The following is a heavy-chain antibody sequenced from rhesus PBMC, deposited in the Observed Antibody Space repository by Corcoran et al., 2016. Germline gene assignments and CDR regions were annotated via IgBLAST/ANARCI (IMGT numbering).Heavy chain of an antibody. CDR2: IYGKSTLT. CDR3: AREGNTVTLYVLVS. D-gene: IGHD4-23*01. CDR1: GGSISYYDS. Sequence: QLQLQESGPGLVKLSESLSLTCAVSGGSISYYDSWNWIRQPPGKGLEWIGKIYGKSTLTYYTPSLKSRITISKVRSKIQFFLKLSSVTAADTAVYYCAREGNTVTLYVLVSWGQGVVVTVSS. J-gene: IGHJ6*01. V-gene: IGHV4S9*01.